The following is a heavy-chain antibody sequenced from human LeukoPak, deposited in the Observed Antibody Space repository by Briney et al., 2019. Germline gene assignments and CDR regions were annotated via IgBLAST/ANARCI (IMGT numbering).Heavy chain of an antibody. Sequence: SSETLSLTCTVSGGSVSSSFYYWGWIRQPPGKGLEWIGSLYYSGSTHYNPSLKSRVTMSVDTSKNQLSLNLSSVTAADTAVFFCASAATFSVDYWGQGTLVTVSS. J-gene: IGHJ4*02. CDR3: ASAATFSVDY. CDR1: GGSVSSSFYY. V-gene: IGHV4-39*01. D-gene: IGHD2-15*01. CDR2: LYYSGST.